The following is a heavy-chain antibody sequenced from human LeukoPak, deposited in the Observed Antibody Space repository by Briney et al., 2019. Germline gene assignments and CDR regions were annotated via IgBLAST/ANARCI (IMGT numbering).Heavy chain of an antibody. V-gene: IGHV3-15*01. CDR2: IKSKTDGGTT. Sequence: CPRLSRAVSGVTSSNTWTSSVCHAPGKGLGWVWRIKSKTDGGTTYYAAPVKGRFTISRDYSKNTQYLQINSLNTEDRAVYYGTTGLRAADTNWGLGILVTVST. D-gene: IGHD6-13*01. CDR3: TTGLRAADTN. CDR1: GVTSSNTW. J-gene: IGHJ4*02.